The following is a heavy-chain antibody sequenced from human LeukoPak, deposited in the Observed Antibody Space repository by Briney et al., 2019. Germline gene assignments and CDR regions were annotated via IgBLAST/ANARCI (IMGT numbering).Heavy chain of an antibody. D-gene: IGHD4-11*01. Sequence: SGGSLRLSCAASTFTFSSYGMDWVRQAPGKGLEWVAVISYDGGNKYYADSVKGRFTISRDNSKNTLCLQMNSLRAEDTAVYYCARTYYSDYPNYYYMDVWGKGTPVTVSS. CDR3: ARTYYSDYPNYYYMDV. CDR1: TFTFSSYG. CDR2: ISYDGGNK. J-gene: IGHJ6*03. V-gene: IGHV3-30*19.